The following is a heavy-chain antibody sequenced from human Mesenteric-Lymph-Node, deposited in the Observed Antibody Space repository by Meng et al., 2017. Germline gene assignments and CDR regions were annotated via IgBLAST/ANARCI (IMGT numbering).Heavy chain of an antibody. CDR1: GYTFVSSW. V-gene: IGHV5-51*01. J-gene: IGHJ4*02. CDR3: ARVRGSGGDYAVLGYFDS. Sequence: GGSLRLSCKASGYTFVSSWIGWVRQMPGEGLEWMGNIYPDDSDTRYSPSFQGQVIISADKSINTVYLQWSSLKASDTATYYCARVRGSGGDYAVLGYFDSWGQGTLVTVSS. CDR2: IYPDDSDT. D-gene: IGHD2-21*02.